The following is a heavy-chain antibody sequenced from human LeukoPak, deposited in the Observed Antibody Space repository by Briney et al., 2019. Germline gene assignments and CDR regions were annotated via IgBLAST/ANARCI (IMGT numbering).Heavy chain of an antibody. D-gene: IGHD6-19*01. Sequence: PSETLSLTCTVSGGSTSSSSFYWGWIRQPPGKGLEWIGNIFYSGTTYYNPSLKSRVTISVDTSKNQFSLKLNSVTAADTAVYYCARQRSDYGMDVWGQGTTVTVSS. CDR2: IFYSGTT. CDR1: GGSTSSSSFY. J-gene: IGHJ6*02. V-gene: IGHV4-39*01. CDR3: ARQRSDYGMDV.